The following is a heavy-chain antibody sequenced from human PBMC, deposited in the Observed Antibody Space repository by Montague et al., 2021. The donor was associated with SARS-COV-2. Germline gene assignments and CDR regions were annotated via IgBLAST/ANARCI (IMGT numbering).Heavy chain of an antibody. J-gene: IGHJ4*02. CDR2: IYHSGST. CDR3: ARAQKTISGMLIPPYYFDF. CDR1: GGSISPYY. Sequence: SETLSLTCTVSGGSISPYYWNWIRQPPGKGLEWIGEIYHSGSTTYNPSLKSRVTISVDKSKNQFSLTLTSLTAADTAVYYCARAQKTISGMLIPPYYFDFWGQGTLVTVSS. V-gene: IGHV4-59*12. D-gene: IGHD3-3*01.